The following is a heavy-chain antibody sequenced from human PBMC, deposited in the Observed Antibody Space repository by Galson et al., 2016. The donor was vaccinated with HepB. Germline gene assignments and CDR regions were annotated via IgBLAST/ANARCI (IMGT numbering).Heavy chain of an antibody. CDR3: ARGSGYLIDY. Sequence: SLRLSCAASGFTFSSYSMNWVRQAPGRGLEWVSSISRTSTYMYYADSVKGRFTISRDNAKNSHYLQMDSLRGEDTAVYYCARGSGYLIDYWGQGTLVTVSS. V-gene: IGHV3-21*01. D-gene: IGHD5-18*01. CDR1: GFTFSSYS. J-gene: IGHJ4*02. CDR2: ISRTSTYM.